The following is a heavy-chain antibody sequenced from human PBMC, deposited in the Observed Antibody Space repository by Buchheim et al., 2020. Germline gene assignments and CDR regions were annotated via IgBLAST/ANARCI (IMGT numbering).Heavy chain of an antibody. CDR3: ARDYDSSGPIDY. J-gene: IGHJ4*02. D-gene: IGHD3-22*01. V-gene: IGHV1-46*03. CDR1: GGTFSSYT. CDR2: INPSGGST. Sequence: QVQLVQSGAEVKKPGSSVKVSCKASGGTFSSYTISWVRQAPGQGLEWMGIINPSGGSTSYAQKFQGRVTMTRDTSTSTVYMELSSLRSEDTAVYYCARDYDSSGPIDYWGQGTL.